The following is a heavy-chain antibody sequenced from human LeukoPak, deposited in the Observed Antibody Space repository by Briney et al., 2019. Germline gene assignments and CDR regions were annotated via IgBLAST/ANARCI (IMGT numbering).Heavy chain of an antibody. D-gene: IGHD3-3*01. V-gene: IGHV1-69*06. Sequence: ASVKVSCKASGGTFSSYAISWVRQAPGQGLEWMGGIIPIFGTANYAQKFQGRVTITADKSTSTAYMELSSLRSEDTAVYYCARDRGIFGVDNWFDPWGQGTLVTVSS. CDR1: GGTFSSYA. J-gene: IGHJ5*02. CDR3: ARDRGIFGVDNWFDP. CDR2: IIPIFGTA.